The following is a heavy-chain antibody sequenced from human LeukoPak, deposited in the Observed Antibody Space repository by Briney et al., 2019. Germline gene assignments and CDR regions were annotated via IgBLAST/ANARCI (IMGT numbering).Heavy chain of an antibody. D-gene: IGHD3-22*01. Sequence: GGSLRLSCAASGFTFSSYSMNWVRQAPGKGLEWVSYISSSSSTIYYADSVKGRFTISRDNAKNSLYLQMNSLRAEDTAVYYCARDGGDYYDSSGALYFDYWGQGTLVTVSS. CDR3: ARDGGDYYDSSGALYFDY. J-gene: IGHJ4*02. V-gene: IGHV3-48*04. CDR1: GFTFSSYS. CDR2: ISSSSSTI.